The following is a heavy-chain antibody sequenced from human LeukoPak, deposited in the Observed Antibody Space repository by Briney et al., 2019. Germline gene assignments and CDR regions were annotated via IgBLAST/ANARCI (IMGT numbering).Heavy chain of an antibody. V-gene: IGHV1-18*01. CDR2: ISAHNGNT. D-gene: IGHD6-25*01. CDR1: GFTFTSYG. CDR3: ARDRDAGSAGDFNY. J-gene: IGHJ4*02. Sequence: ASVKISCKASGFTFTSYGFSWVRQAPGQGLEWMGWISAHNGNTNYAQKLQGRVTMTTDTSTSTAYMELMSLRSDDTAVYYCARDRDAGSAGDFNYWGQGTLVTVSS.